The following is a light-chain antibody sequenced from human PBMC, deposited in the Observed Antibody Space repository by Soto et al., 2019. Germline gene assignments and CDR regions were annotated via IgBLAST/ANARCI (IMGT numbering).Light chain of an antibody. CDR2: EVT. Sequence: QSALNQPASVSGSPGQSVTISCTATSSDVENYKLVSWYLQHPGKAPKLIIYEVTKRPSGVSNRFSGSKSANTASLTISGLQPEDEADYYCCSSVGSYVFGTGTKVTVL. CDR3: CSSVGSYV. J-gene: IGLJ1*01. V-gene: IGLV2-23*02. CDR1: SSDVENYKL.